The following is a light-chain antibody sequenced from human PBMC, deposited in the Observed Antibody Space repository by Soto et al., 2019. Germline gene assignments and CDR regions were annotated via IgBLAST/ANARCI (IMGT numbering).Light chain of an antibody. V-gene: IGKV3-15*01. Sequence: EIVMTQSPATLSVSPGERATLSCRASESVSSNLAWYQQKPGQAPRLLFYGASTRATDIPARFSGTGSGTEFTLTISSLQSEDSAVYYCQQHSKWPRTFGQGTK. CDR1: ESVSSN. J-gene: IGKJ1*01. CDR3: QQHSKWPRT. CDR2: GAS.